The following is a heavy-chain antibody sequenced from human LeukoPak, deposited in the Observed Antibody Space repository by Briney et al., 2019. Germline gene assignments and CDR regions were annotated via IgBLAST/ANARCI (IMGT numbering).Heavy chain of an antibody. J-gene: IGHJ4*02. Sequence: SVKVSCKASGGTFSSYAISWVRQAPGQGLEWMGGIIPIFGKTNYAQKFQGRVTITTDKSTSTAYMELSSLRSEDTAVYYCARGSYGDYAYYFDYWGQGTLVTVAS. D-gene: IGHD4-17*01. V-gene: IGHV1-69*05. CDR3: ARGSYGDYAYYFDY. CDR2: IIPIFGKT. CDR1: GGTFSSYA.